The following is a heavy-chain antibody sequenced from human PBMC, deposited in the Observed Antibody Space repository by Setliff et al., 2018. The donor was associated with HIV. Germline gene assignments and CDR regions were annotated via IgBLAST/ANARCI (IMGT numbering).Heavy chain of an antibody. CDR1: GGSISSSSYY. D-gene: IGHD2-2*01. V-gene: IGHV4-39*01. CDR3: ARSEMPSIIDY. CDR2: IDYSRST. J-gene: IGHJ4*02. Sequence: SETLSLTCTVSGGSISSSSYYWGWIRQPPGKGLEWIVSIDYSRSTYYNPSLKSRVPISVDTSKNQFSLKLSSVTAADTAVYYCARSEMPSIIDYWGQGTLVTVSS.